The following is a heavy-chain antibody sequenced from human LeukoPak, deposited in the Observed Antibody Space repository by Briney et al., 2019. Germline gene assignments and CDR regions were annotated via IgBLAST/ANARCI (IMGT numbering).Heavy chain of an antibody. CDR1: GGSISSGDYY. CDR3: ASNYGSGSYHYFDY. D-gene: IGHD3-10*01. Sequence: SETLSLTCTVSGGSISSGDYYWSWIRQPPGKGLEWIGYIYYSGCTYYNPSLKSRVTMSVDTSKNQFSLKMSSVTAADTAVYYCASNYGSGSYHYFDYWGQGTLVTVSS. V-gene: IGHV4-30-4*01. CDR2: IYYSGCT. J-gene: IGHJ4*02.